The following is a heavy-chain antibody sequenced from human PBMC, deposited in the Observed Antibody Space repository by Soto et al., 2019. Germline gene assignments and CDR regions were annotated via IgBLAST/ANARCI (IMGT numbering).Heavy chain of an antibody. CDR2: INPSGGST. CDR1: GYTFTSYY. D-gene: IGHD2-21*01. J-gene: IGHJ6*02. Sequence: ASVKVSCKASGYTFTSYYMHWVRQAPGQGLEWMGIINPSGGSTSYAQKFQGRVTMTRDTSTSTVYMELSSLRSEDTAVYYCARLLRDCGGEGYGAYYYYGMDVWGQGTKVTVSS. V-gene: IGHV1-46*01. CDR3: ARLLRDCGGEGYGAYYYYGMDV.